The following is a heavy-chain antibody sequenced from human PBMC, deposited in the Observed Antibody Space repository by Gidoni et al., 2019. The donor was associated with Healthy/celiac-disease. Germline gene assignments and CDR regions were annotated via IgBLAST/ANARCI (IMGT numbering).Heavy chain of an antibody. CDR1: GGSISSSNW. V-gene: IGHV4-4*02. J-gene: IGHJ4*02. CDR3: ATATVTTRVLDY. D-gene: IGHD4-17*01. CDR2: IYHSGST. Sequence: QVQLQESGPGLKPSGTLSLTCAVSGGSISSSNWWSWVRQPPGKGLEWIGEIYHSGSTNYNPSLKSRVTISVDKSKNQFSLKLSSVTAADTAVYYCATATVTTRVLDYWGQGTLVTVSS.